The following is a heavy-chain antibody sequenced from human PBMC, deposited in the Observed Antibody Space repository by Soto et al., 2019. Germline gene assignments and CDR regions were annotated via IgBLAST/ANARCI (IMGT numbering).Heavy chain of an antibody. CDR1: GFTFSSFS. D-gene: IGHD2-2*01. CDR2: IRNSGTST. CDR3: AKSNLYCSSSNCYVFDY. Sequence: PGGSLRLSCAASGFTFSSFSMNWVRQAPGKGLEWVSSIRNSGTSTYYADSVKGRFTISRDNSKNALYLQMSSLRVEDTAVYYCAKSNLYCSSSNCYVFDYWGQGTLVTVSS. J-gene: IGHJ4*02. V-gene: IGHV3-23*01.